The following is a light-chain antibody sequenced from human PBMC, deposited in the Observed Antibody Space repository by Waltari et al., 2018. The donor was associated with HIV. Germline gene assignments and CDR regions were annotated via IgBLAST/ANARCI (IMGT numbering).Light chain of an antibody. Sequence: DIQLTHSPSSLSASVGDRVTITCQASQDIRKLLNWYQQKPGKAPRLVIFDATNRETGVPSRFSGSGSGTKFTFTISSLQPEDVGTYYCQQYDMVPRTFGQGTKLEIK. CDR2: DAT. CDR1: QDIRKL. V-gene: IGKV1-33*01. J-gene: IGKJ2*01. CDR3: QQYDMVPRT.